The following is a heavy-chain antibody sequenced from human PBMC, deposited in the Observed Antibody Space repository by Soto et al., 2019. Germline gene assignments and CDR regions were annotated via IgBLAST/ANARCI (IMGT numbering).Heavy chain of an antibody. CDR3: AGGGGLWFGELSNLGS. J-gene: IGHJ5*01. CDR1: GGTFSSYA. Sequence: QVQLVQSGAEVKKPGSSVKVSCKASGGTFSSYAISWVRQAPGQGLEWMGGTIPIFGTANYEQKCQGRVTFHADKSPSRAYMELRTLQDRDGAVYDGAGGGGLWFGELSNLGSWGQGNLVSVSS. CDR2: TIPIFGTA. V-gene: IGHV1-69*06. D-gene: IGHD3-10*01.